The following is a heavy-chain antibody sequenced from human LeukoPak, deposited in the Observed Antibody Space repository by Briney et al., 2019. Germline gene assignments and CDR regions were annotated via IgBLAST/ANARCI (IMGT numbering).Heavy chain of an antibody. V-gene: IGHV6-1*01. CDR1: GDSVSSNSAA. CDR3: ATFRSVAGFDY. Sequence: SQTLSLTCAISGDSVSSNSAAWNWISQAPSRGLEWLGRTYYRSKWYSDYAVSVKSRITINPDTSKNQFSLQLNSVTPEDTAVYYCATFRSVAGFDYWGQGTLVTVSS. J-gene: IGHJ4*02. CDR2: TYYRSKWYS.